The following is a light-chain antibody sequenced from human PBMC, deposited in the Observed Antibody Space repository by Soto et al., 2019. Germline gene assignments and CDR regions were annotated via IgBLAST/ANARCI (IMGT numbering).Light chain of an antibody. CDR2: QDS. Sequence: SYELTQAPSVSVSPGQTASITCSGDKLGDKYACWYQQKPGQSPVLVIYQDSKRPSGIPERFSGSNSGNTATLTISGTQAMDEADYYCQAWDSSHGVFGGGTKLTVL. J-gene: IGLJ2*01. CDR3: QAWDSSHGV. V-gene: IGLV3-1*01. CDR1: KLGDKY.